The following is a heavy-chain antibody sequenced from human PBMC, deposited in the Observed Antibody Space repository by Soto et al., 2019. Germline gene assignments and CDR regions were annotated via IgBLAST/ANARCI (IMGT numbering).Heavy chain of an antibody. Sequence: SVKVSCKASGGTFSSYAISWVRQAPGQGLEWMGGIIPIFGTANYAQKFQGRVTITADKSTSTAYMELSSLRSEDTAVYYCARERSGYRAGMDVWGQRTTVTVSS. CDR3: ARERSGYRAGMDV. CDR2: IIPIFGTA. J-gene: IGHJ6*02. CDR1: GGTFSSYA. V-gene: IGHV1-69*06. D-gene: IGHD5-12*01.